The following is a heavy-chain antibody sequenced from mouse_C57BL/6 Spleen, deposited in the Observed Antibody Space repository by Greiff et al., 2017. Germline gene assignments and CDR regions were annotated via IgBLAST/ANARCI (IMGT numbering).Heavy chain of an antibody. J-gene: IGHJ4*01. CDR2: IYPSDSET. D-gene: IGHD1-1*01. Sequence: QVQLQQPGAELVRPGSSVKLSCKASGYPFTSYWMDWVKQRPGQGLEWIGNIYPSDSETHYNQKFKDKATLTVDKSSSTAYMQLSSLTSEDSAVYYCARDYYGSSYGAMDYWGQGTSVTVSS. CDR3: ARDYYGSSYGAMDY. CDR1: GYPFTSYW. V-gene: IGHV1-61*01.